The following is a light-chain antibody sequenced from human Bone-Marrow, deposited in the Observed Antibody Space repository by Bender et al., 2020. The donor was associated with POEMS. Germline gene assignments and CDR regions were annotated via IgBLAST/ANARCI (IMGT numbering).Light chain of an antibody. Sequence: SYEVTQPPSVSVSPGQTASITCSGDDLGDKNVAWYQQKPGQPPVLVIYQDTKRPSGIPERFSGSNSGNTATLTISGTQAMDEADYYCQAWDTYSVIFGGGTKLTVL. CDR3: QAWDTYSVI. CDR2: QDT. J-gene: IGLJ2*01. CDR1: DLGDKN. V-gene: IGLV3-1*01.